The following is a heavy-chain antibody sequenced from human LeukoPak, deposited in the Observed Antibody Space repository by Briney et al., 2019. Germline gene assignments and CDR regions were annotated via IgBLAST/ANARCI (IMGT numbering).Heavy chain of an antibody. CDR1: GYTFTSYD. Sequence: ASVKVSCKASGYTFTSYDINWVRQATGQGLEWMGWMNPSSGNTGYAQKFQGRVTITRNTSISTAYMELSSLRSEDTAVYYCARGKRVRGYERPGNYYYYYYMDVWGKGTTVTVSS. CDR3: ARGKRVRGYERPGNYYYYYYMDV. CDR2: MNPSSGNT. J-gene: IGHJ6*03. D-gene: IGHD5-12*01. V-gene: IGHV1-8*03.